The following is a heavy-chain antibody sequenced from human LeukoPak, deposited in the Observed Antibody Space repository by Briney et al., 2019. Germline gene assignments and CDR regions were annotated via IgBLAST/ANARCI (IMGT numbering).Heavy chain of an antibody. CDR3: ARGATAGRFSLRPTGAYYMDV. Sequence: ASVKVSCKASGYTFTGYYLHWVRQAPGQGLEWMGWINPNSGGTNCAQKFQGRVTMTRDTSINTAYMELSSLRFDDTAVYYCARGATAGRFSLRPTGAYYMDVWGKGTTVTVSS. CDR2: INPNSGGT. V-gene: IGHV1-2*02. J-gene: IGHJ6*03. D-gene: IGHD6-13*01. CDR1: GYTFTGYY.